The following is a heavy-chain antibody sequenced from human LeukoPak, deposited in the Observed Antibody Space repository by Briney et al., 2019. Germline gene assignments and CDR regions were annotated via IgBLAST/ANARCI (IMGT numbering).Heavy chain of an antibody. CDR1: GFTVSSNY. V-gene: IGHV3-21*01. Sequence: GGSLRLSCAASGFTVSSNYMSWVRQAPGKGLEWVSSISSSTSYIYYADSVKGRFTISRDNAKNSLYLQMNSLRAEDTAVYYCARDYYGDYYFDYWGQGTLVTVSS. D-gene: IGHD4-17*01. CDR2: ISSSTSYI. J-gene: IGHJ4*02. CDR3: ARDYYGDYYFDY.